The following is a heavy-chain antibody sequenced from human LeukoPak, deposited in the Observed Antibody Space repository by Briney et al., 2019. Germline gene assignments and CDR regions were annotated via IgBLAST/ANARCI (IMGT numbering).Heavy chain of an antibody. V-gene: IGHV3-64*01. D-gene: IGHD6-19*01. CDR2: ISSNGGST. Sequence: PGGSLRLSCAASGFSFDAYTMHWVRQAPGKGLEYVSAISSNGGSTYYANSVRGRFTISRDNSKNTLYLQMNSLRAEDTAVYYCAREDIAVAGTYFDPWGQGTLVTVSS. CDR3: AREDIAVAGTYFDP. J-gene: IGHJ5*02. CDR1: GFSFDAYT.